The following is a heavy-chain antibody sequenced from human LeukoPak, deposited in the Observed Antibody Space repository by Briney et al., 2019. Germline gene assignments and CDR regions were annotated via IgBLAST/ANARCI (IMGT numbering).Heavy chain of an antibody. J-gene: IGHJ3*01. V-gene: IGHV1-2*02. CDR1: GYTLTDNH. CDR3: ARELGVNAFDV. Sequence: ASVKVSCRASGYTLTDNHLYWVRQAPGQGLEWMGWFDPKSGGTNLAQNFQGRLTMTRDTSTSTAYMELSRLTFDDTAVYYCARELGVNAFDVWGQGTMVTVSP. CDR2: FDPKSGGT. D-gene: IGHD7-27*01.